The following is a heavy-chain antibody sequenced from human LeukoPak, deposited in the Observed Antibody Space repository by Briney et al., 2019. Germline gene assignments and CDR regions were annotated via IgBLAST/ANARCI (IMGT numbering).Heavy chain of an antibody. J-gene: IGHJ3*02. CDR1: GFTFSNYE. CDR2: ISTSGGTI. V-gene: IGHV3-48*03. CDR3: ARDDCSGGSCFSKDAFDI. Sequence: PGGSLTLSCVGSGFTFSNYEMNWVRQAPGKGLEWISYISTSGGTIYYADSVKGRFTISRGNAKNSLYLQLNSLRAEDTAVYYCARDDCSGGSCFSKDAFDIWGQGTMVTVS. D-gene: IGHD2-15*01.